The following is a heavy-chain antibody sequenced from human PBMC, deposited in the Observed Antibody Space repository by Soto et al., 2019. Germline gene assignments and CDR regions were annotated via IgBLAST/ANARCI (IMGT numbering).Heavy chain of an antibody. Sequence: GSGPTLVNPTQTLTLTCTFSGFSLSTSGVGVGWIRQPPGKALEWLALIYWDDDKRYSPSLKSRLTITKDTSKNQVVLTMTNMDPVDTATYYCAHSPYYDSSGYQNNFDYWGQGTLVTVSS. D-gene: IGHD3-22*01. V-gene: IGHV2-5*02. J-gene: IGHJ4*02. CDR2: IYWDDDK. CDR1: GFSLSTSGVG. CDR3: AHSPYYDSSGYQNNFDY.